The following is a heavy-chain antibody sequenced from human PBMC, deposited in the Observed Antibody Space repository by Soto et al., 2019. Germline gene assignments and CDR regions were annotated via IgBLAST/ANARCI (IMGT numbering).Heavy chain of an antibody. D-gene: IGHD2-2*01. V-gene: IGHV3-48*01. CDR1: GFTFSSYS. CDR3: ARDAHIVLVPAAIYLYNGMDV. J-gene: IGHJ6*02. CDR2: ISSSSSTI. Sequence: GGSLRLSCAASGFTFSSYSMNWVRQAPGKGLEWVSYISSSSSTIYYANSVKGRFTIFRDNSKNTLYLQMNSLRAEATAVYYYARDAHIVLVPAAIYLYNGMDVWGQGTMVTVSS.